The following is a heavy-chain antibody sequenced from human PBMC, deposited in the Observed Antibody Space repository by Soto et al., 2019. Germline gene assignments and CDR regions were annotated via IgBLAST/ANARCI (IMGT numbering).Heavy chain of an antibody. J-gene: IGHJ4*02. CDR3: AVGGTYTRAFFY. D-gene: IGHD3-16*01. V-gene: IGHV3-66*01. Sequence: EVQLVESGGGLVQPGGSLRLSCAASGFTVSSKYMSWVRQAPGKGLEWVSVVYSGGSTNNTDSVKGRFTISRDNSKTSLFLQMESLRAEDTAVFCCAVGGTYTRAFFYWGQGPLVTVSS. CDR1: GFTVSSKY. CDR2: VYSGGST.